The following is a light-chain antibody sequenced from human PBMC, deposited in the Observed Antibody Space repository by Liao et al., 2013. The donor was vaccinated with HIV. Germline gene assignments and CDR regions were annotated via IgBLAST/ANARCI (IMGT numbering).Light chain of an antibody. V-gene: IGLV3-1*01. CDR3: QVWDSSSDHYV. CDR1: DLGDRY. Sequence: SFELTQPPSVSVSPGQTASITCSGNDLGDRYVSWYQQRPGQSPVLVIYQDSKRPSGIHERFSGSNSGTTATLTISRVEAGDEADYYCQVWDSSSDHYVFGTGTKVTVL. J-gene: IGLJ1*01. CDR2: QDS.